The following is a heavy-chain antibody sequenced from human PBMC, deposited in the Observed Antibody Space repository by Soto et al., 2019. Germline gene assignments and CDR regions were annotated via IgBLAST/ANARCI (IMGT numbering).Heavy chain of an antibody. J-gene: IGHJ6*02. V-gene: IGHV1-3*01. CDR1: GYTFTGYA. CDR3: ARGGEVAAAGTLDHYYYGMDV. D-gene: IGHD6-13*01. CDR2: INAGNGNT. Sequence: GASVKVSCKASGYTFTGYAMHWVRQAPGQRLEWMGWINAGNGNTKYSQKFQGRVTITRDTSASTAYMELSSLRSEDTAVYYCARGGEVAAAGTLDHYYYGMDVWGQGTTVTVSS.